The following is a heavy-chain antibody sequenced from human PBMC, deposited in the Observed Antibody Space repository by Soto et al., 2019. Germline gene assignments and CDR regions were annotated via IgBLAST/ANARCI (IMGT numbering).Heavy chain of an antibody. J-gene: IGHJ5*02. CDR1: GGSISSYY. CDR3: ARGFLNYYDSRGYP. D-gene: IGHD3-22*01. CDR2: IYYSGST. Sequence: SETLSLTCTVSGGSISSYYWSWIRQPPGKGLEWIGYIYYSGSTNYNPSLKSRVTISVDTSKNQFSLKLSSVTAADTAVYYCARGFLNYYDSRGYPWCQGTLVTVSS. V-gene: IGHV4-59*01.